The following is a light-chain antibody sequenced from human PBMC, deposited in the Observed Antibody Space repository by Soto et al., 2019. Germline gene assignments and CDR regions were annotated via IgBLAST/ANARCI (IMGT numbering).Light chain of an antibody. V-gene: IGKV3-20*01. CDR3: QQYGNSPRT. CDR2: GAS. Sequence: ESVLPQSPATLSLSPGERATLSCRASQSVYSTYLAWYQQKPGQAPRLLIYGASSRATGIPDRFSGSGSGTDFTLTISRLEPEDFAVYYCQQYGNSPRTFGQGTKVDI. J-gene: IGKJ1*01. CDR1: QSVYSTY.